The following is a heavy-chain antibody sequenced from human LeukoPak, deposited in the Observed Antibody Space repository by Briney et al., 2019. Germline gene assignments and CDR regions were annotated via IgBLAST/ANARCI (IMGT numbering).Heavy chain of an antibody. V-gene: IGHV3-7*01. Sequence: GGSLRLSCTVSGFTSFSGHWMNWVRQAPGKGLEWVANIRFDGSEIGYGDSVEGRFIISRDNSKNSLYLQMNSLRAEDTAVYYCATRNNFEYWGQGALVTVSS. CDR3: ATRNNFEY. CDR1: GFTSFSGHW. J-gene: IGHJ4*02. CDR2: IRFDGSEI.